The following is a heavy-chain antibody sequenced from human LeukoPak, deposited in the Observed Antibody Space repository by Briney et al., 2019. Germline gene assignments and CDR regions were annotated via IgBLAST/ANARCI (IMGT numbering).Heavy chain of an antibody. CDR3: ATETNAFGF. CDR2: IFPILGSA. CDR1: GGTFSNYA. D-gene: IGHD1-14*01. V-gene: IGHV1-69*04. J-gene: IGHJ3*01. Sequence: SVKVSCKASGGTFSNYAISWVRQAPGQGLEWMGRIFPILGSANYAQKFQGRVTITADKSTTTAYMELSSLRSEDTAVFYCATETNAFGFWGQGTMVTVSS.